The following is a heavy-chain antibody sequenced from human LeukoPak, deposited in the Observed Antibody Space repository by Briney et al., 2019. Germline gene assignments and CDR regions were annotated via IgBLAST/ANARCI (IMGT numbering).Heavy chain of an antibody. D-gene: IGHD6-19*01. Sequence: RGSLRLSCAASGFTFSSYAMSWVRQAPGKGLEWVSAISGSGGGTYYADSVKGRFTISRDNSKNTLYLQMNSLRAEDTAVYYCAKCGSGWCVIVYWGQGTLVTVSS. CDR3: AKCGSGWCVIVY. V-gene: IGHV3-23*01. J-gene: IGHJ4*02. CDR1: GFTFSSYA. CDR2: ISGSGGGT.